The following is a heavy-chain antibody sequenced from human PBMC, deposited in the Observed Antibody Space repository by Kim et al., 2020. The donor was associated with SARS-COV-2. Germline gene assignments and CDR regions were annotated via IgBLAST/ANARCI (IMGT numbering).Heavy chain of an antibody. V-gene: IGHV3-66*02. CDR1: GFTVSSNY. Sequence: GGSLRLSCAASGFTVSSNYMSWVRQAPGKGLEWVSVIYSGGSTYYADSVKGRFTISRDNSKNTLYLQMNSLRAEDTAVYYCARMDYYDSSGYYSFENAFDVWGQGTMVTVSS. CDR3: ARMDYYDSSGYYSFENAFDV. J-gene: IGHJ3*01. CDR2: IYSGGST. D-gene: IGHD3-22*01.